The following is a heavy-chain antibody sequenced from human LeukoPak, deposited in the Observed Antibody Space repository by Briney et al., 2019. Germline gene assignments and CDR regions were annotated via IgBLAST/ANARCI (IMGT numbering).Heavy chain of an antibody. CDR1: GGSISRSY. V-gene: IGHV4-59*01. J-gene: IGHJ4*02. CDR3: ARIFTDSSTYYSEY. CDR2: IYSSGST. Sequence: SETLSLTCTVSGGSISRSYWSWIRQPPGKGVEWIGYIYSSGSTNYNPSLKSRVTISVDTSKNQFSLKLSSVTAADTAVYYCARIFTDSSTYYSEYWGQGTLVTVSS. D-gene: IGHD3-22*01.